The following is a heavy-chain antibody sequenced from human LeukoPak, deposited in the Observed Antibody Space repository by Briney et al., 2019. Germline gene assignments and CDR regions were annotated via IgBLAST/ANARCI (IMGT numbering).Heavy chain of an antibody. Sequence: ASVKVSCKASGYTFTSYGVSWVRQAPGQGLEWMGWISAYNGNTNYAQNLQGRVTMTTDTSTTPAYLELRSLRSDDTAVYYCARGAYCGGDCSSSDAFVIWGQGTMVTVSS. D-gene: IGHD2-21*01. CDR1: GYTFTSYG. CDR2: ISAYNGNT. J-gene: IGHJ3*02. CDR3: ARGAYCGGDCSSSDAFVI. V-gene: IGHV1-18*01.